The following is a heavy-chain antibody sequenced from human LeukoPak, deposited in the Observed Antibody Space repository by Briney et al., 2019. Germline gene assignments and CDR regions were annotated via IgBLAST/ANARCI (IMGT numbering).Heavy chain of an antibody. J-gene: IGHJ4*02. D-gene: IGHD6-6*01. CDR2: ISASGGST. Sequence: GGSLRLSCAASGLTFSSYVMNWVRQAPGKGLEWVSAISASGGSTYYADSVKGRFTISRDNSKKTLYLQMNSLRAEDTAVYYCAKDLGFSSSSIFDYWGQGTLVTVSS. V-gene: IGHV3-23*01. CDR1: GLTFSSYV. CDR3: AKDLGFSSSSIFDY.